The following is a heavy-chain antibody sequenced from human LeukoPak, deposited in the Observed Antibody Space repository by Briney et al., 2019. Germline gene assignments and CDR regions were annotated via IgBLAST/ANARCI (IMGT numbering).Heavy chain of an antibody. Sequence: GGSLRLSCAASGFTFSTYWMNWVRQAPGKGLEWVANIKQDGSEKSYVDSVKGRFTISRDNAKNSLYLQMNSLRAEDTAVYYRARHGSRRGAWFDPWGQGTLVTVSS. D-gene: IGHD3-10*01. CDR1: GFTFSTYW. CDR3: ARHGSRRGAWFDP. CDR2: IKQDGSEK. V-gene: IGHV3-7*01. J-gene: IGHJ5*02.